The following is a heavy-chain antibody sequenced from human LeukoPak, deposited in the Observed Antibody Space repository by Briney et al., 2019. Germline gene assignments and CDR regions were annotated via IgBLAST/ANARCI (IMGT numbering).Heavy chain of an antibody. CDR2: ISYDGSNK. CDR3: ARNFRGETGAFDI. V-gene: IGHV3-30-3*01. J-gene: IGHJ3*02. Sequence: PGGSLRLSCAASGFTFSSYAMHWVRQAPGKGLEWVAVISYDGSNKYYADSVKGRFTISRDNSKNTLYLQMNSLRAEDTSVYYCARNFRGETGAFDIWGQGTMVTVSS. CDR1: GFTFSSYA. D-gene: IGHD1-1*01.